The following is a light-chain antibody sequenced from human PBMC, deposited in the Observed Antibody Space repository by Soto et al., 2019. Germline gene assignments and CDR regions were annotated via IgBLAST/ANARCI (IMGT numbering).Light chain of an antibody. CDR2: AAS. CDR3: QQYGSSPLT. V-gene: IGKV1-39*01. CDR1: QSISSY. J-gene: IGKJ5*01. Sequence: DIQMTQSPSSLSASVGDRVTITCRASQSISSYLNWYQQKPGKAPKLLIYAASSLQSGVPSRFSGSGSGTDFTLTISSLQPEDFATYYCQQYGSSPLTFGQGTRLEIK.